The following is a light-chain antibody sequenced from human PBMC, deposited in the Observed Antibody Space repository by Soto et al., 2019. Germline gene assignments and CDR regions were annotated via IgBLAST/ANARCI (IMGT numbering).Light chain of an antibody. Sequence: SYELTQPPSVSVAPGQTARITCGGNNVGSKSVHWYQQKSGQAPVVVVYDDTDRPSGIPERFSGSNSGNTATLTISRVEAGDEADYYCQVWDDSTDHIYVFGTWTKVTVL. CDR2: DDT. J-gene: IGLJ1*01. CDR3: QVWDDSTDHIYV. V-gene: IGLV3-21*02. CDR1: NVGSKS.